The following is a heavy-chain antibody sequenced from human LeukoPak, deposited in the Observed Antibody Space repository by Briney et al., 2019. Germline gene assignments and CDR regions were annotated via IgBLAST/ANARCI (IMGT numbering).Heavy chain of an antibody. CDR1: GFTFSSYA. J-gene: IGHJ4*02. Sequence: GRSLRLSCAASGFTFSSYAMHWVRQAPGKGLEWVAVISYDGSNKYYADSVKGRFTISKDNSRNTLYLQMNSLRAEDTAVYYCEGWERPFDYWGQGTLVTVSS. V-gene: IGHV3-30*14. CDR2: ISYDGSNK. CDR3: EGWERPFDY. D-gene: IGHD1-26*01.